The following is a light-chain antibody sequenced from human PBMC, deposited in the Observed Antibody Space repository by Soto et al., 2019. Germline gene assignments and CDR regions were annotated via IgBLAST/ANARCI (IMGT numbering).Light chain of an antibody. CDR3: QQYGSCPWT. V-gene: IGKV3-20*01. J-gene: IGKJ1*01. Sequence: EIVLTQSPGTLSLSPGERATLSCRASQSVSSSYLAWYQQKPGQAPRLLIYGASSRATGIPDRFSGSGSGIDFNLTISRLEPEDFAVYYCQQYGSCPWTFGQGTKVEIK. CDR2: GAS. CDR1: QSVSSSY.